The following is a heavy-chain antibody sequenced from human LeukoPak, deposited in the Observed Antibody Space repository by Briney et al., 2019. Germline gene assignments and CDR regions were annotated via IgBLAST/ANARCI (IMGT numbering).Heavy chain of an antibody. D-gene: IGHD3-22*01. Sequence: GASLQISCQGSGSIFTSYWIGWVRQVPGKGLEWMGIIYPGDSDTKYSPSFQGQVTISADKSISTAYLQWSSLKASDTAMYYCVRRNYYDISGGYFDYWSQGTLVTVSS. CDR3: VRRNYYDISGGYFDY. CDR1: GSIFTSYW. CDR2: IYPGDSDT. J-gene: IGHJ4*02. V-gene: IGHV5-51*01.